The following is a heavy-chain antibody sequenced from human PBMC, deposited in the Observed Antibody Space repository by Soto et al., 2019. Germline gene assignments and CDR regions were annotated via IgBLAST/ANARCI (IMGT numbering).Heavy chain of an antibody. CDR3: ARIPRTYYYDSSGYYYYYYGMDV. Sequence: SETLSLTCTVSGGSFSSSSYYWGWIRQPPGKGLEWIGSISYSGSTYYNPSLKSRVTISVDTSKHQFSLKLSSVTAADTAVYYCARIPRTYYYDSSGYYYYYYGMDVWGQGTTVTVSS. CDR2: ISYSGST. CDR1: GGSFSSSSYY. J-gene: IGHJ6*02. D-gene: IGHD3-22*01. V-gene: IGHV4-39*01.